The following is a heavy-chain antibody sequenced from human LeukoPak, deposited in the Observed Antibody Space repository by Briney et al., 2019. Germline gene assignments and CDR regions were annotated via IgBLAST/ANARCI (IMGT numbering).Heavy chain of an antibody. J-gene: IGHJ4*02. D-gene: IGHD6-13*01. CDR2: IYYSGST. CDR3: AREGAAAGEFDY. Sequence: SQTLSLTCTVSGGAISRGDYYCSWIRQPPGKCLEWIGYIYYSGSTYYNPSLKSRVTISVDTSKNQFSLKLSSVTAADTAVYYCAREGAAAGEFDYWGQGTLVTVSS. CDR1: GGAISRGDYY. V-gene: IGHV4-30-4*01.